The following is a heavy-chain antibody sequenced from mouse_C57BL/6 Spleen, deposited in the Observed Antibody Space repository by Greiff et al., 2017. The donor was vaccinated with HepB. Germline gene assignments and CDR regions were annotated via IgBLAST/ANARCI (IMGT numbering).Heavy chain of an antibody. CDR3: ARDRHYYGSSEDYAMDY. J-gene: IGHJ4*01. V-gene: IGHV5-16*01. CDR2: INYDGSST. D-gene: IGHD1-1*01. CDR1: GFTFSDYY. Sequence: EVKLMESEGGLVQPGSSMKLSCTASGFTFSDYYMAWVRQVPEKGLEWVANINYDGSSTYYLDSLKSRFIISRDNAKNILYLQMSSLKSEDTATYYCARDRHYYGSSEDYAMDYWGQGTSVTVSS.